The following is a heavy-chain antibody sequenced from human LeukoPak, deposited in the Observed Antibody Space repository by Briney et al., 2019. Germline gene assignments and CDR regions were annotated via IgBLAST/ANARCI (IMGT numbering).Heavy chain of an antibody. CDR3: ARVRAYDSSGYNDAFDI. CDR1: GFTFFTYS. CDR2: ISSSSTI. Sequence: GGSLRLSCAASGFTFFTYSMNWVRQAPGKGLEWVSYISSSSTIYYADAVKGRFTISRDNAKNSLDLQMNSLRAEDTAVYYCARVRAYDSSGYNDAFDIWGQETMVTVS. J-gene: IGHJ3*02. V-gene: IGHV3-48*04. D-gene: IGHD3-22*01.